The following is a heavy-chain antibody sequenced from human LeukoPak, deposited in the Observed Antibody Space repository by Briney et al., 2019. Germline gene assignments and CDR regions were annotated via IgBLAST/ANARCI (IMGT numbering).Heavy chain of an antibody. J-gene: IGHJ4*02. CDR3: ARRAGEYSHPYDY. CDR1: GLTVSINS. V-gene: IGHV3-53*01. CDR2: IYSGGNT. Sequence: GGSLRLSCTVSGLTVSINSMSWVRQAPGKGLEWVSFIYSGGNTHYSDSVKGRFTISRDNSKNTLYLQMNSLRAEDTAVYYCARRAGEYSHPYDYWGQGTLVTVSS. D-gene: IGHD2/OR15-2a*01.